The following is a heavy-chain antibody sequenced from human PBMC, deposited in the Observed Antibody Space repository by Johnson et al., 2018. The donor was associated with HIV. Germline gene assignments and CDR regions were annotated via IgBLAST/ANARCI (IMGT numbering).Heavy chain of an antibody. Sequence: QVQLVESGGGLVKPGGSLRLSCAASGFTFSDYYMSWIRQAPGKGLEWVSYISSSGSTIYYAASVKGRFIISRDNAKKSLYLQLNSLRAEATAVYYCARERLRAGAFDIWGQGTMVTVSS. CDR2: ISSSGSTI. D-gene: IGHD6-13*01. CDR3: ARERLRAGAFDI. CDR1: GFTFSDYY. J-gene: IGHJ3*02. V-gene: IGHV3-11*04.